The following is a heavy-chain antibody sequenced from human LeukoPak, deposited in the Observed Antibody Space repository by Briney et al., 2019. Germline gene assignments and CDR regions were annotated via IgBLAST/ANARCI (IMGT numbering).Heavy chain of an antibody. CDR3: ASYYDTSGHYVDY. V-gene: IGHV3-30*02. D-gene: IGHD3-22*01. CDR1: GFTFSSYG. J-gene: IGHJ4*02. Sequence: PGGSLRLSCAASGFTFSSYGMHWVRQAPRKGLEWVAFIRYDGSNKYYADSVKGRFTISRDNSKNTLYLQMNSLRAEDTAVYYCASYYDTSGHYVDYWGQGTLVTVSS. CDR2: IRYDGSNK.